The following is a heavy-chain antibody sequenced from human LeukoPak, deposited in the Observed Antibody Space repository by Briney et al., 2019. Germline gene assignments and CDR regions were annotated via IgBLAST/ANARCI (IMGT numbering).Heavy chain of an antibody. CDR2: INTNTGNP. CDR1: GYTFTSYA. J-gene: IGHJ5*02. Sequence: ASVKVSCKASGYTFTSYAMNWVRQAPGQGLVWMGWINTNTGNPTYAQGFTGRFVFSLDTSVSTAYLQISSLKAEDTAVYYCARDVDTAMVTNYNWFDPWGQGTLVTVSS. V-gene: IGHV7-4-1*02. CDR3: ARDVDTAMVTNYNWFDP. D-gene: IGHD5-18*01.